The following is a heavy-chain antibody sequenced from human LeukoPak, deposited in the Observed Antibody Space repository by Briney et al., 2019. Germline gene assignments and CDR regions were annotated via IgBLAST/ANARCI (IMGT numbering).Heavy chain of an antibody. D-gene: IGHD6-13*01. CDR1: GYTFTSYY. J-gene: IGHJ4*02. CDR2: INPSGGST. V-gene: IGHV1-46*01. CDR3: AREPGIAGRYYFDY. Sequence: ASVKVSCKASGYTFTSYYMHWVRQAPGQGLEWMGIINPSGGSTSYAQKFQGRVTMARDMSTSTVYMELSSLRSGDTAVYYCAREPGIAGRYYFDYWGQGTLVTVSS.